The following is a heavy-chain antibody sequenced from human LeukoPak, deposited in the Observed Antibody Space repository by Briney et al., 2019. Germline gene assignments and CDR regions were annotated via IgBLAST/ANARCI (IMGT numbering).Heavy chain of an antibody. J-gene: IGHJ4*02. D-gene: IGHD4-23*01. Sequence: GRSLRLSCAASGFTFSDYWMHWVRQAPGKGLVWVSRINSDGTSISYADSVKGRFTISRDNAKNTLCLQMNSLRAEDSAVYYCARDRWNFDYWGQGTLVTVSS. CDR1: GFTFSDYW. CDR3: ARDRWNFDY. V-gene: IGHV3-74*01. CDR2: INSDGTSI.